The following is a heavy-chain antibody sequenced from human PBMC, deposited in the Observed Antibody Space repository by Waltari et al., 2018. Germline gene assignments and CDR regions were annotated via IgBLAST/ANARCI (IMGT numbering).Heavy chain of an antibody. J-gene: IGHJ3*02. CDR3: ARDPLTTDWYKGAFDI. CDR1: GSSIRRAYY. Sequence: QVQLQESGPRLVKPSEMLSLTCAVSGSSIRRAYYWGWIRQAPGKGLEWIGIINHSGNTDYNQSLKSRVTISVDTSKNQFSLKLTAVTAADTAVYYCARDPLTTDWYKGAFDIWGQGT. CDR2: INHSGNT. V-gene: IGHV4-38-2*02. D-gene: IGHD3-9*01.